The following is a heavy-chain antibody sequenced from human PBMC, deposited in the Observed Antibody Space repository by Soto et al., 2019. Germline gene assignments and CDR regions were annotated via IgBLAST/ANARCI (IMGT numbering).Heavy chain of an antibody. CDR1: GYTFTGYY. J-gene: IGHJ6*02. V-gene: IGHV1-2*04. Sequence: ASVKVSCKASGYTFTGYYMHWVRQAPGQGLEWMGWINPNSGGTNYAQKFQGWVTMTRDTSISTAYMDLSRLRSDDTAVYYCARAGSSSWPTQYYYYDMDVWGQGTTVTV. CDR3: ARAGSSSWPTQYYYYDMDV. D-gene: IGHD6-13*01. CDR2: INPNSGGT.